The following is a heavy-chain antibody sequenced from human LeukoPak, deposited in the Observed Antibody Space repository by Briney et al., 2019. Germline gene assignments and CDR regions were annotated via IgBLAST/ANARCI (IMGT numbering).Heavy chain of an antibody. CDR3: AKVHKPRQIWSPFGMDV. J-gene: IGHJ6*02. Sequence: GGSLRLSCAASGFTFSSYAMSWVRQAPGKGLEWVSAISGSGGSTYYADSVKGRFTISRDNSKNTLYLQMNSLRAEDTAVYYCAKVHKPRQIWSPFGMDVWGQGTTATVSS. CDR2: ISGSGGST. D-gene: IGHD3-3*01. V-gene: IGHV3-23*01. CDR1: GFTFSSYA.